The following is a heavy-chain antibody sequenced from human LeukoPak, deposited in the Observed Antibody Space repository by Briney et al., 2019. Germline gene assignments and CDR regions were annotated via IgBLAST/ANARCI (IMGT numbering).Heavy chain of an antibody. V-gene: IGHV4-34*01. D-gene: IGHD2-2*01. CDR3: ARYCSSTSCYSYFDY. J-gene: IGHJ4*02. CDR2: INHSGST. Sequence: SETLSLTCAVYGGSFSGYYWSWIRQPPGKGLEWIGEINHSGSTNYNPSLKSRVTISVDRAKSQFSLKLRSVTAADTAVYYCARYCSSTSCYSYFDYWGQGTLVTVSS. CDR1: GGSFSGYY.